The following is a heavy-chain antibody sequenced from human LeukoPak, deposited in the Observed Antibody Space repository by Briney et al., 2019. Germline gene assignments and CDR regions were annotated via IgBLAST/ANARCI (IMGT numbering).Heavy chain of an antibody. D-gene: IGHD7-27*01. Sequence: GGSLKLSCAASGFTFSGSAMHWVRQASGKGLEWVGRIRSKANSYATAYAASVKGRFTISRDNSKNTLYLQMNSLRAEDTAVYYCANPGDSVYYYYMDVWGKGTTVTVSS. CDR1: GFTFSGSA. CDR2: IRSKANSYAT. J-gene: IGHJ6*03. V-gene: IGHV3-73*01. CDR3: ANPGDSVYYYYMDV.